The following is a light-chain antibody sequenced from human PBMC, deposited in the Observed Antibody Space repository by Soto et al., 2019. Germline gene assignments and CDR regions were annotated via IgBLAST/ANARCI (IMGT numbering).Light chain of an antibody. Sequence: DIVMTQSPLSLPVTPGEPASISCRSSQSLLHSNGYNYLDWYLQRPGQSPQLLIYLGSTRASGVPDRFSGSASGTDFTLHISRVEAEDVGVYYCMQTRQAPRTFGGGTEVQIK. CDR2: LGS. J-gene: IGKJ4*01. CDR3: MQTRQAPRT. V-gene: IGKV2-28*01. CDR1: QSLLHSNGYNY.